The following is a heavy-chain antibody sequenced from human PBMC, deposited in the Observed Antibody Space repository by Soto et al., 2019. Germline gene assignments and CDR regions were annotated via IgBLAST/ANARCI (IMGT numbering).Heavy chain of an antibody. CDR1: GGSFSGYY. Sequence: SETLSLTCAVYGGSFSGYYWSWIRQPPGKGLEWIGEINHSGSTNYTPSLKSRVTISVDTSKNQFSLKLSSVTAADTAVYYCARVGHCGGDCYDYWGQGTLVTVSS. CDR3: ARVGHCGGDCYDY. CDR2: INHSGST. V-gene: IGHV4-34*01. J-gene: IGHJ4*02. D-gene: IGHD2-21*01.